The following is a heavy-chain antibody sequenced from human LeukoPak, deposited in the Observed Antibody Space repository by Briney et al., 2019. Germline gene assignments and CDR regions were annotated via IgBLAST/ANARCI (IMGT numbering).Heavy chain of an antibody. J-gene: IGHJ5*01. D-gene: IGHD7-27*01. Sequence: SETLSLTCAVYVASFSYDYWSCIRQAPGKGREWIGEINHSGTITYNPSLKSRVTVSAEKSKSQFSLRLTSVTAADTAVYYCAKGVWAPRFDSWGQGTLVTVSS. CDR3: AKGVWAPRFDS. CDR1: VASFSYDY. V-gene: IGHV4-34*01. CDR2: INHSGTI.